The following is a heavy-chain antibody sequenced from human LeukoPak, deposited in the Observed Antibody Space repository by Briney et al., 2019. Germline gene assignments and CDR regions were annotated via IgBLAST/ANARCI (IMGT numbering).Heavy chain of an antibody. CDR1: GSTFIIYG. V-gene: IGHV1-18*01. CDR3: ARGEGTVPFDY. J-gene: IGHJ4*02. Sequence: ASVKVSCKTSGSTFIIYGISWVRQAPGQGLGWMGWIIAYNDNTNYAQKFQGRVTMTTDTSTSTAYMELRSLRSDDTAVYFCARGEGTVPFDYWGQGTLVTVSS. D-gene: IGHD3/OR15-3a*01. CDR2: IIAYNDNT.